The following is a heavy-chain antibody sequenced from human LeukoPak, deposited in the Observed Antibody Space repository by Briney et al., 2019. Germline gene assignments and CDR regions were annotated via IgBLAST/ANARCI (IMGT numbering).Heavy chain of an antibody. J-gene: IGHJ4*02. V-gene: IGHV3-23*01. CDR2: ISTRGETT. Sequence: PGGSLRLSCAASGFTFSIYGMNWVRQAPWKWLEFISSISTRGETTYYADSVEGWLTISRDNSENNLYLHMHRLRAADTAMYYCAKSGWLLVSTISRTYYSDSWGEGTLVTVS. CDR1: GFTFSIYG. D-gene: IGHD5/OR15-5a*01. CDR3: AKSGWLLVSTISRTYYSDS.